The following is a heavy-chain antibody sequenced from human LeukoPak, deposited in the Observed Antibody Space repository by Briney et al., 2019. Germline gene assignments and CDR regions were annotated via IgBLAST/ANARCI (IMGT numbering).Heavy chain of an antibody. CDR3: ARDRNSGYEFDY. CDR2: IYYSGST. CDR1: GGSISSYY. J-gene: IGHJ4*02. Sequence: SETLSLTCTVSGGSISSYYWSWIRQPPGKGLEWIGYIYYSGSTNYNPSLKSRVTISVDTSKNQFSLNLSSVTAADTAVYYCARDRNSGYEFDYWGLGTLVTVSS. V-gene: IGHV4-59*12. D-gene: IGHD5-12*01.